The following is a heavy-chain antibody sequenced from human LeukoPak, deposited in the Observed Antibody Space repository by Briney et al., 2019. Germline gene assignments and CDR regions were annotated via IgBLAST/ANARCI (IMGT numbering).Heavy chain of an antibody. J-gene: IGHJ4*02. CDR1: GFTFDDYA. V-gene: IGHV3-9*01. D-gene: IGHD6-19*01. Sequence: PGRSLRLSCAASGFTFDDYAMHWVRQAPGKGLEWVSGISWNSGSIGYADSVKGRFTISRDNAKNSLYLQMNSLRAEDTALYYCAKDDSSGPLGWGQGTLVTVSS. CDR3: AKDDSSGPLG. CDR2: ISWNSGSI.